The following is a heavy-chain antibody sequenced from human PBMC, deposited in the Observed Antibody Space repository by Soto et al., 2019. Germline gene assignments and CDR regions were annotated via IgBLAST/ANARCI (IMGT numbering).Heavy chain of an antibody. CDR2: ISYDGSNK. Sequence: SGGSLRLSCAASGFTFSSYGMHWVRQAPGKGLEWVAVISYDGSNKYYADSVKGRFTISRDNSKNTLYLQMNSLRAEDTAVYYCARERCREGMVAATCTVRDGMDVWGQGTTVTVSS. J-gene: IGHJ6*02. D-gene: IGHD2-15*01. CDR1: GFTFSSYG. V-gene: IGHV3-30*03. CDR3: ARERCREGMVAATCTVRDGMDV.